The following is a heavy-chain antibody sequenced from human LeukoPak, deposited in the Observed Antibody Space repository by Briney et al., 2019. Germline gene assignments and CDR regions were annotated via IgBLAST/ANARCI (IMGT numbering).Heavy chain of an antibody. CDR2: INHNGST. CDR3: ATLSSTFSGFDY. CDR1: GGSFSGYY. Sequence: SETLSLTCAVYGGSFSGYYWSWIRQPPGKGLEWIGEINHNGSTNYSPSLKSRVTIPVDTSKNQFSLKLSSVTAADTAVYYCATLSSTFSGFDYWGQGTLVTVSS. D-gene: IGHD6-13*01. J-gene: IGHJ4*02. V-gene: IGHV4-34*01.